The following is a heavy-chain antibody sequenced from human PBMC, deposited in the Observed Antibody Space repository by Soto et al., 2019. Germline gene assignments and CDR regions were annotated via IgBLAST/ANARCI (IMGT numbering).Heavy chain of an antibody. D-gene: IGHD3-22*01. V-gene: IGHV2-5*02. CDR3: AHRPLEGYYAY. CDR2: IYWDDDK. CDR1: GFSLSTSGVG. J-gene: IGHJ4*02. Sequence: QITLKESGPTLVKPTQTLTLTCTFSGFSLSTSGVGVGWIRQPPGKALEWLALIYWDDDKRYSPSLKSRLTITKDTSKNKANLTTTNIDPVYTAPYSCAHRPLEGYYAYRGQGSLVTVSS.